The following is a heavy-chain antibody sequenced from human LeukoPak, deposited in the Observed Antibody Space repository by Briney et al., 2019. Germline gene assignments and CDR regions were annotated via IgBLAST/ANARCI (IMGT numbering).Heavy chain of an antibody. D-gene: IGHD6-19*01. J-gene: IGHJ4*01. CDR3: ARYSSGWPFDY. V-gene: IGHV4-39*01. Sequence: SETLSLTCTVPGGSISSSSYYWGWIRQPPGKGLEWIGRIFYSGSTYYNPSLKSRVTISVDTSKNQFSLKLSSVTAADTAVYYCARYSSGWPFDYWGHGSLVTVSS. CDR1: GGSISSSSYY. CDR2: IFYSGST.